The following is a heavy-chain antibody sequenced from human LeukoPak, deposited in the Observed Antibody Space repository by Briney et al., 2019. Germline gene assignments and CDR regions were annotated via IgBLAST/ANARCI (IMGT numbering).Heavy chain of an antibody. CDR1: GGSFSGYY. CDR3: ARVIDSHSSGYYLAY. V-gene: IGHV4-34*01. CDR2: INDSGST. D-gene: IGHD3-22*01. Sequence: ASETLSLTCAVYGGSFSGYYWSWIRQPPGKGLEWIGEINDSGSTSCNPSLKSRVSISVDTSKNQFSLKLGSVTAADTAVYYCARVIDSHSSGYYLAYWGQGTRVTVSS. J-gene: IGHJ4*02.